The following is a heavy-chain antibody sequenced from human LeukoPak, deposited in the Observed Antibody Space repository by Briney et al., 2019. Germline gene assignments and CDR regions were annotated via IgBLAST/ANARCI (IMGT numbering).Heavy chain of an antibody. CDR2: IIPIFGTA. Sequence: GASVKVSCKVSGGTFSSYSISWVRQAPGQGLEWMGRIIPIFGTANYAQKFQGRVTITTDESTRTAYMELSSLRSEDTAVDYCARAGARDGYSYGQYCFDYGRQKTLLTVPT. CDR1: GGTFSSYS. J-gene: IGHJ4*02. V-gene: IGHV1-69*05. D-gene: IGHD5-18*01. CDR3: ARAGARDGYSYGQYCFDY.